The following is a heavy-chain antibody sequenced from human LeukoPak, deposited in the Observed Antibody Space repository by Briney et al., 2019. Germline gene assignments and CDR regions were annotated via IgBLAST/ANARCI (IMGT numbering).Heavy chain of an antibody. CDR2: IYYSGST. CDR1: GGSISSYY. CDR3: ARLKVGAVAGWFDP. J-gene: IGHJ5*02. D-gene: IGHD6-19*01. V-gene: IGHV4-59*08. Sequence: KASETLSLTCTVSGGSISSYYWSWIRQPPGKGLEWIGYIYYSGSTNYNPSLKSRVTILVDTSKNQFSLKLSSVTAADTAVYYCARLKVGAVAGWFDPWGQGTLVTVSS.